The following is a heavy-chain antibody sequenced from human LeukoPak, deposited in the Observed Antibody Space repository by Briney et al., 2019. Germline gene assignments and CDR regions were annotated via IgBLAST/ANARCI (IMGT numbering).Heavy chain of an antibody. D-gene: IGHD3-22*01. Sequence: ASVKVSCKASGYTFTSYGISWVRQAPGQGLEWMGWISAYNGNTNYAQRLQGRVTMTTDTSTSTAYMELRSLRSDDTAVYYCARAYYDSSGYCDFDYWGQGTLVTVSS. V-gene: IGHV1-18*01. CDR1: GYTFTSYG. CDR3: ARAYYDSSGYCDFDY. CDR2: ISAYNGNT. J-gene: IGHJ4*02.